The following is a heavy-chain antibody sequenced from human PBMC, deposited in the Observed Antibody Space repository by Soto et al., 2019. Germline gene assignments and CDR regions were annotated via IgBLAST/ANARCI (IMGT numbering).Heavy chain of an antibody. CDR1: GGSISSGGYY. V-gene: IGHV4-31*03. CDR3: ARGRRGGYYGMDV. Sequence: QVQLQESGPGLVKPSQTLSLTCTVSGGSISSGGYYWSWIRQHPGKGLEWIGYIYYSGSTYYNPSLKSRVTISVDTSKNQFSLQLSSVTAADTAVYYCARGRRGGYYGMDVWGQGTTVTVSS. CDR2: IYYSGST. J-gene: IGHJ6*02. D-gene: IGHD3-10*01.